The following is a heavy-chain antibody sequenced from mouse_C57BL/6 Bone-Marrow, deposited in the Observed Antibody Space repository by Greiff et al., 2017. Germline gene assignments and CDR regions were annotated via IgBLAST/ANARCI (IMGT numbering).Heavy chain of an antibody. Sequence: EVKLVESGGGLVKPGGSLKLSCAASGFTFSDYGMHWVRQAPEKGLEWVAYISSGSSTIYYADIVKGRFTISRDNAKNTLFLQMTSLRSEDTAMYYCARPYYYGSSYWFAYWGQGTLVTVSA. CDR2: ISSGSSTI. J-gene: IGHJ3*01. CDR3: ARPYYYGSSYWFAY. V-gene: IGHV5-17*01. D-gene: IGHD1-1*01. CDR1: GFTFSDYG.